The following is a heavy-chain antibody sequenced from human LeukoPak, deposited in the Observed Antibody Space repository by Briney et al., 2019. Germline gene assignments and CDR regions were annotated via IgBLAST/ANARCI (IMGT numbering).Heavy chain of an antibody. J-gene: IGHJ4*02. CDR2: IYYSGST. V-gene: IGHV4-39*07. CDR3: ARSGGSGYYSRYDY. CDR1: GGSISSSSYY. D-gene: IGHD3-22*01. Sequence: SETLSLTCTVSGGSISSSSYYWGWIRQPPGKGLEWIGSIYYSGSTYHNPSLKSRVTISVDTSKNQFSLKLSSVTAADTAVYYCARSGGSGYYSRYDYWGQGTLVTVSS.